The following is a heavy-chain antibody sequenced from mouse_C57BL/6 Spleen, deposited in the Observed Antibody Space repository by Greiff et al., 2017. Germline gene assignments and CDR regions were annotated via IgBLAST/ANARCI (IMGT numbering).Heavy chain of an antibody. V-gene: IGHV1-50*01. CDR3: ASVRLRRGYFGG. CDR1: GYTFTSYW. D-gene: IGHD2-4*01. Sequence: QVQLQQPGAELVKPGASVKLSCKASGYTFTSYWMQWVKQRPGQGLEWIGEIDPSDSYTNYNQKFKGKATLTVDTSSSTAYMRLSSLTSEDSAVYCCASVRLRRGYFGGWGTGATVTVSS. J-gene: IGHJ1*03. CDR2: IDPSDSYT.